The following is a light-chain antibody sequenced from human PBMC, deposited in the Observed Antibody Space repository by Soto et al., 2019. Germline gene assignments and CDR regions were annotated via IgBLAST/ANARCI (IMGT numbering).Light chain of an antibody. Sequence: QSALTQPPSASGSPGQSVTISCTGTSSDVGGYNYVSWYQQHPGKAPKLMIYEVSKRPSGVPDRFSGSKSGNTASLTISRVEAGDEADYSCQVWDRNSDHLWVFGEGTKLTVL. CDR3: QVWDRNSDHLWV. CDR1: SSDVGGYNY. J-gene: IGLJ3*02. V-gene: IGLV2-8*01. CDR2: EVS.